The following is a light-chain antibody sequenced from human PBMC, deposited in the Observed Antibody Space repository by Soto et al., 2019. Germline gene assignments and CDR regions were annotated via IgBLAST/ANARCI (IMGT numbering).Light chain of an antibody. CDR3: QQYGRSPPQFT. CDR2: GAS. CDR1: QTISRNY. V-gene: IGKV3-20*01. J-gene: IGKJ3*01. Sequence: EIVLTQSPGTLSLSAGERASLSCRASQTISRNYLAWYQQKPGQAPRLLIFGASYRATGIPDRFSGSGSGTGFSLTIIRLEPEDFAVYYCQQYGRSPPQFTFGPGTKVDIK.